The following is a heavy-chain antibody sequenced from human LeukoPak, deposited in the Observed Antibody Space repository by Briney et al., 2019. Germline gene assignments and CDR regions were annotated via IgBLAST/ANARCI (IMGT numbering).Heavy chain of an antibody. Sequence: PGGSLRLSCAASGFTFSSYWMSWVRQAPGKGLEWVANIKQDGSEKYYVDSVKGRFTISRDNAKNSLYLQMNSLRAEDTAVYYCARDFENYDGGYYYMDVWGKGTTVTVSS. CDR1: GFTFSSYW. D-gene: IGHD4-23*01. CDR2: IKQDGSEK. CDR3: ARDFENYDGGYYYMDV. V-gene: IGHV3-7*01. J-gene: IGHJ6*03.